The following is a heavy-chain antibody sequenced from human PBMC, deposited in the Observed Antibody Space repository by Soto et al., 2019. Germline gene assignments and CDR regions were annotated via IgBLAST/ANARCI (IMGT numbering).Heavy chain of an antibody. V-gene: IGHV3-7*04. CDR1: GFIFSSDW. D-gene: IGHD3-10*01. CDR3: ARATGADKEDY. CDR2: MNEYGSER. J-gene: IGHJ4*02. Sequence: EVQLVEYGGGLVQPGGSLRLSCSASGFIFSSDWMSWLRKSPGKGLEWVASMNEYGSERYYVDSVKGRFTISRDNAKNSLYLQMNSLRAEDTAVYYCARATGADKEDYWGQGTLVTVSS.